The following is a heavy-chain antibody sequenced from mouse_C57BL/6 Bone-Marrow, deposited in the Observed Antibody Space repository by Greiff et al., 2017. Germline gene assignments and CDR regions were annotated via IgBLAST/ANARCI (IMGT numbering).Heavy chain of an antibody. Sequence: VQLQQSGAELVRPGASVTLSCKASGYTFTDYEMHWVKQTPVHGLEWIGAIDPETGGTAYNQKFKGKAILTADKSSSTAYMELRSLTSEDSAVYYCTTIYYGNYGFAYWGQGTLVTVSA. J-gene: IGHJ3*01. CDR2: IDPETGGT. CDR3: TTIYYGNYGFAY. CDR1: GYTFTDYE. V-gene: IGHV1-15*01. D-gene: IGHD2-1*01.